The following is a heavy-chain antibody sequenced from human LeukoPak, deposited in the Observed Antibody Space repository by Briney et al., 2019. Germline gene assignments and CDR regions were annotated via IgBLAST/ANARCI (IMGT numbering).Heavy chain of an antibody. CDR2: IYTSGST. CDR1: GGSISSYY. Sequence: SETLSLTCTVSGGSISSYYWSWIRQSAGKGLEWIGRIYTSGSTNYNPSLKSRVTMSVDKSKNQFSLKLSSVTAAETAVYYCARETHYYGSGSRDYYMDVWGKGTTVTVSS. CDR3: ARETHYYGSGSRDYYMDV. D-gene: IGHD3-10*01. V-gene: IGHV4-4*07. J-gene: IGHJ6*03.